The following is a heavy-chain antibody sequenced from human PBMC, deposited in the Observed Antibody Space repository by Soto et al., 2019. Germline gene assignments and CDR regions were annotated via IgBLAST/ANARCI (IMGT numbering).Heavy chain of an antibody. V-gene: IGHV4-39*02. D-gene: IGHD6-19*01. Sequence: SQPLCLTCSVSSGSSSTIGCYWSCIRQPPGTGLEWIGGISYSGSTYYNPSLKSRLTISVDTSKNHFSLKLTSVTAADTAVYFCARRGSRLSVAVAAFDYWSQGTLVTVSS. CDR1: SGSSSTIGCY. CDR2: ISYSGST. CDR3: ARRGSRLSVAVAAFDY. J-gene: IGHJ4*02.